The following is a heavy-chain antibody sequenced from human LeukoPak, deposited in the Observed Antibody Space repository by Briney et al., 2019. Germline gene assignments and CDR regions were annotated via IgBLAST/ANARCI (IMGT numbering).Heavy chain of an antibody. V-gene: IGHV5-51*01. CDR3: ARQYQLPLHYYYYGMDV. CDR2: IYPGDSDT. J-gene: IGHJ6*02. CDR1: GYSLTSYW. D-gene: IGHD2-2*01. Sequence: GESLKISCKGSGYSLTSYWIGWVRQMPGKGLEWMGIIYPGDSDTRYSPSFQGQVTISADKSISTAYLQWSSLKASDTAMYYCARQYQLPLHYYYYGMDVWGQGTTVTVSS.